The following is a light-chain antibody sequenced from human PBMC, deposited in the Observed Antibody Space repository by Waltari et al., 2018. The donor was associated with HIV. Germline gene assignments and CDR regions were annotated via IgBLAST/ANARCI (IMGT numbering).Light chain of an antibody. CDR1: QAISDS. Sequence: DIQMAQSPSSLSASVGVRVTATCRAIQAISDSLAWYQQKPGQAPRLLLSGASTLESGVPARFSGSGSGTDYTLTISSLQPEDSATYHCQQYYALPYTFGRGTKLEIK. CDR2: GAS. J-gene: IGKJ2*01. CDR3: QQYYALPYT. V-gene: IGKV1-NL1*01.